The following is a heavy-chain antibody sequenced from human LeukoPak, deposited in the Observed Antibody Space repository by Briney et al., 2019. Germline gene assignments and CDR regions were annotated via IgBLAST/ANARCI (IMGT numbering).Heavy chain of an antibody. V-gene: IGHV4-59*08. D-gene: IGHD6-13*01. CDR2: IYYSGST. CDR1: GGSISSYY. Sequence: SETLSLTCTVSGGSISSYYWSWIRQPPGKGLEWIGYIYYSGSTNYNPSLKSRVTISVDTSKNQFSLKLSSVTAADTAVYYCARRSGVAAAWIDYWGQGTLVTVSS. J-gene: IGHJ4*02. CDR3: ARRSGVAAAWIDY.